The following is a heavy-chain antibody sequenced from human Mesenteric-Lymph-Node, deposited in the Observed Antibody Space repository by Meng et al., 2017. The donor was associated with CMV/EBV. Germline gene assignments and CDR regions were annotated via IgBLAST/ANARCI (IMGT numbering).Heavy chain of an antibody. CDR1: GASVSGPYY. V-gene: IGHV4-61*01. CDR3: ARIPVRDYNFWRVLDS. Sequence: SGASVSGPYYWSWIRQPPGKGLEWIGYVYYSGHTNYNPSLKSRVAMSVDTSKNQFSLKLTSVTAADTAVYYCARIPVRDYNFWRVLDSWGQGTLVTVSS. CDR2: VYYSGHT. D-gene: IGHD3-3*01. J-gene: IGHJ5*01.